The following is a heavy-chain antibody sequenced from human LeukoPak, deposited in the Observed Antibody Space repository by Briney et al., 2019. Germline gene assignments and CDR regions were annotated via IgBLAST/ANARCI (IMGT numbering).Heavy chain of an antibody. J-gene: IGHJ4*02. CDR3: ARSGSGYLRYYFDY. CDR2: IYYSGST. D-gene: IGHD5-12*01. V-gene: IGHV4-39*07. Sequence: PSETLSLTCTVSGGSIRNYYWGWIRQPPGKGLEWIGSIYYSGSTYYNPSLKSRVTISVDTSKNHFSLKLSSVTAADTAVYYCARSGSGYLRYYFDYWGQGTLVTVSS. CDR1: GGSIRNYY.